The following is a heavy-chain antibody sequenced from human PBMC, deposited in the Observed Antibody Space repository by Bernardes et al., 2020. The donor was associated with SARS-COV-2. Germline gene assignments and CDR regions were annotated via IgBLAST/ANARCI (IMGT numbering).Heavy chain of an antibody. CDR1: GGSISGYY. CDR2: IYYSGST. CDR3: ARGDSNYFQYYYYYMDV. Sequence: ETLSLTCTVSGGSISGYYWSWVRQPPGKGLEWIGYIYYSGSTNYNPSLKSRVTISVDTSKNQFSLKLSSVTAADTAVYYCARGDSNYFQYYYYYMDVWGKGTTVTVSS. V-gene: IGHV4-59*01. J-gene: IGHJ6*03. D-gene: IGHD4-4*01.